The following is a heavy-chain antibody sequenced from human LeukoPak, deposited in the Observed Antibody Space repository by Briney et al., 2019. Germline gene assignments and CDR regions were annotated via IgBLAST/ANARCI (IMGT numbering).Heavy chain of an antibody. CDR2: MWYDGSNK. CDR1: GFTFSSYA. J-gene: IGHJ4*02. Sequence: PGGSLRLSCAASGFTFSSYAMHWVRQAPGKGLEWVAVMWYDGSNKYYADSVKGRFTISRDNSKNTLFLQMNSLRVEDTAVYYCARSDCSSCYLGVWYFFDYWGQGSLVSVSS. D-gene: IGHD6-13*01. V-gene: IGHV3-33*01. CDR3: ARSDCSSCYLGVWYFFDY.